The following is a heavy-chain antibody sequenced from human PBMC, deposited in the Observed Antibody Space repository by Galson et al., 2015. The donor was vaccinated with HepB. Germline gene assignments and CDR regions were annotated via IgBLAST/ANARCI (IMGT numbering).Heavy chain of an antibody. J-gene: IGHJ4*02. D-gene: IGHD5-12*01. CDR2: ISSSSSTI. V-gene: IGHV3-48*01. CDR3: ASLYGGYVVQLDY. Sequence: SLRLSCAASGFTFSSYSMNWVRQAPGKGLEWVSYISSSSSTIYYADSVKGRFTISRDNAKNSLYLQMNSLRAEDTAVYYCASLYGGYVVQLDYWGQGTLVTVSS. CDR1: GFTFSSYS.